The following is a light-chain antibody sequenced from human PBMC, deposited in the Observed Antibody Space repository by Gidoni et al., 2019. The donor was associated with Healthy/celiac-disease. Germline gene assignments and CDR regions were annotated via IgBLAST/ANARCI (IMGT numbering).Light chain of an antibody. CDR3: QQYGSSPRT. CDR2: GAS. CDR1: QSVSSSY. J-gene: IGKJ1*01. Sequence: EILLTQSPGTLSLSPGERATLSCRASQSVSSSYLAWYQQKPGQAPRLLIYGASSRATGIPDRFRGSGCGTDFNLTISRLEPEDFAVYYCQQYGSSPRTFGQGTKVEIK. V-gene: IGKV3-20*01.